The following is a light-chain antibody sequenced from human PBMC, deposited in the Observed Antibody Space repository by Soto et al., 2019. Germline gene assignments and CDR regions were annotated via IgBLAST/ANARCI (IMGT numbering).Light chain of an antibody. CDR1: QTIGTY. CDR3: QQSYNTPLT. V-gene: IGKV1-39*01. CDR2: DAS. Sequence: IEATQSPYSLSASLQVRVTITSCASQTIGTYVNWYRQKSGAAPELLIYDASTLQSGVPSRFRGGASGTDFTLTISSLQLDDFATYYCQQSYNTPLTFGQGTKVDIK. J-gene: IGKJ1*01.